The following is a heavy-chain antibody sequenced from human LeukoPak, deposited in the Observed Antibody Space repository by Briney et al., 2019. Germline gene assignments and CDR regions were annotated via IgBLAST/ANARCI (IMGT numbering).Heavy chain of an antibody. Sequence: GGSLRLSCAASGFTFSSYAMSWARQAPGKGLEWVSAISGSGGSTYYADSVKGRFTISRDNSKNTLYLQMNSLRAEDTAVYYCAKVLKYYYDSSFDYWGQGTLVTVSS. CDR3: AKVLKYYYDSSFDY. J-gene: IGHJ4*02. V-gene: IGHV3-23*01. CDR2: ISGSGGST. CDR1: GFTFSSYA. D-gene: IGHD3-22*01.